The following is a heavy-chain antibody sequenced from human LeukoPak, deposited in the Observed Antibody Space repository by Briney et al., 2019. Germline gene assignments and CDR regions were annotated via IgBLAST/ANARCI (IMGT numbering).Heavy chain of an antibody. CDR1: GGSISSGGYY. Sequence: SETLSLTCTVSGGSISSGGYYWSWIRQHPGKGLEWIGYIYYSGSAYYNPSLKSRLTISIDTSKNQFSLRLSSVTAADTAVYYCARVPTTVITPLDYWGQGTLVTVSS. CDR2: IYYSGSA. V-gene: IGHV4-31*03. CDR3: ARVPTTVITPLDY. J-gene: IGHJ4*02. D-gene: IGHD4-23*01.